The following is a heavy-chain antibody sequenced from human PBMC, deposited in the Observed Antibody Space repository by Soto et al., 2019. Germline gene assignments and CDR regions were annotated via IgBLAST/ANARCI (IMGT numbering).Heavy chain of an antibody. V-gene: IGHV4-30-4*01. CDR2: IYYSGST. CDR1: GGSISSGDYY. D-gene: IGHD1-7*01. J-gene: IGHJ5*02. CDR3: ARVVVGTGTPYNWFDP. Sequence: SETLSLTCTVSGGSISSGDYYWSWIRQPPGKGLEWIGYIYYSGSTYYNQSLKSRVTISVDTSKNQFSLKLSSVTAADTAVYYCARVVVGTGTPYNWFDPWGQGTLVTVSS.